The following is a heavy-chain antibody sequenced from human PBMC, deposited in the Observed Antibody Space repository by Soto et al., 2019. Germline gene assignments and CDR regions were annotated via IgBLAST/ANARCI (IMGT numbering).Heavy chain of an antibody. CDR2: ISGSGGST. J-gene: IGHJ4*02. V-gene: IGHV3-23*01. Sequence: EVQLLESGGGLVQPGGSLRLSCAASGFTFSSYAMSWVRQAPGKGLERVSAISGSGGSTYYADSVKGLFTISRDNSKNTVYLQMNSPRASDTAVYYCAKVQGYYDSRGYYYVPSYYFDYWGQGTLVTVSS. CDR1: GFTFSSYA. CDR3: AKVQGYYDSRGYYYVPSYYFDY. D-gene: IGHD3-22*01.